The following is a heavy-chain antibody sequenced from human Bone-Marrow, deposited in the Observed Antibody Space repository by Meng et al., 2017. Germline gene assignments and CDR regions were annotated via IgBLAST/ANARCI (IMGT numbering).Heavy chain of an antibody. J-gene: IGHJ4*02. V-gene: IGHV4-34*01. CDR1: GGSFSGYY. D-gene: IGHD6-19*01. Sequence: SETLSPTCAVYGGSFSGYYWSWIRQPPGKGLEWIGEINHSGSTNYNPSLKSRVTISVDTTKNQFSLKLSSVTAADTAVYYCARVVRQWLVRRAGFDYWGQGTLVTVSS. CDR2: INHSGST. CDR3: ARVVRQWLVRRAGFDY.